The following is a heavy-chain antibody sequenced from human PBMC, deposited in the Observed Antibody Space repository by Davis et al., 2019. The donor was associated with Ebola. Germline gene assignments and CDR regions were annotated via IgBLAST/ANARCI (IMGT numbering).Heavy chain of an antibody. CDR2: ISSSATSI. J-gene: IGHJ4*02. Sequence: GGSLRLSCGASGFTFSDYYMSWIRQAPGKGLDWVSYISSSATSIYYADSVKGRFTISRDNAKNSLFLQMNSLRAEDTPVYYCTRGRHYYDHSGLDYWGQGTLVTVSS. CDR1: GFTFSDYY. V-gene: IGHV3-11*01. D-gene: IGHD3-22*01. CDR3: TRGRHYYDHSGLDY.